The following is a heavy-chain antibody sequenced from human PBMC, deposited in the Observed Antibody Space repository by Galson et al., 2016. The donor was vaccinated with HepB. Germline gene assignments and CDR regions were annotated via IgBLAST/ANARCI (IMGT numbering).Heavy chain of an antibody. D-gene: IGHD3-10*01. Sequence: SLRLSCAVSGFTFSSYAMTWVRQAPGKGLEWVLTISRNGGGTYYADSVMSGFTISRDNSKSTLYLQMNSLRAEDTALYYCAKHSRGDSPYYFDYWGQGTLVTVSS. CDR2: ISRNGGGT. J-gene: IGHJ4*02. CDR1: GFTFSSYA. V-gene: IGHV3-23*01. CDR3: AKHSRGDSPYYFDY.